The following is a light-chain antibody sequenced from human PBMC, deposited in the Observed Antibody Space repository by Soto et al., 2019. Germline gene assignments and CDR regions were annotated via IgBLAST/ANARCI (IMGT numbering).Light chain of an antibody. CDR3: QTWGTGIWV. Sequence: QSVRTQSPSASASLGASVKLTCTLSSGHSNYAIAWHQQQPEKGPRYLMNLNSGGSHSKGDGIPDRFSGSSSGAERYLTISSLQSEDEADYYCQTWGTGIWVFGGGTKLTVL. CDR2: LNSGGSH. CDR1: SGHSNYA. V-gene: IGLV4-69*01. J-gene: IGLJ3*02.